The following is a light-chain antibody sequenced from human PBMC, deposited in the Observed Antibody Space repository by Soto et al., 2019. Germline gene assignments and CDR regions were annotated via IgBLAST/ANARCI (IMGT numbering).Light chain of an antibody. CDR2: DAS. CDR3: LQCNNCPSLT. CDR1: QSVRSY. V-gene: IGKV3-11*01. J-gene: IGKJ4*01. Sequence: EIVLTQSPATLSLSPGERATLSCRASQSVRSYLAWYQQKPGQAPRLLIYDASNRATGIPARFSGSGSGTDFTLTISSLEPADFAVYYCLQCNNCPSLTFGGGTKVEIK.